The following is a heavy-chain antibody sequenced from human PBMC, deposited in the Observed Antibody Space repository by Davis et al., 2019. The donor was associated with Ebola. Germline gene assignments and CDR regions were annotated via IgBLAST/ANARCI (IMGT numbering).Heavy chain of an antibody. D-gene: IGHD5-12*01. CDR1: GFTFSSYS. J-gene: IGHJ4*02. V-gene: IGHV3-21*01. Sequence: GGSLRLSCAASGFTFSSYSMNWVRQAPGKGLEWVSSISSSSSYIYYADSVKGRFTISRDNAKNSLYLQMNSLRAEDTAVYYCAREGGYSGYDDYYFDYWGQGTLVTVSS. CDR3: AREGGYSGYDDYYFDY. CDR2: ISSSSSYI.